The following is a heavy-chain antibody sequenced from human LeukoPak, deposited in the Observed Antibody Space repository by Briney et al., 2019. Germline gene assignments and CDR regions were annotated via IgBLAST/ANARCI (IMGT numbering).Heavy chain of an antibody. CDR2: IYYSGST. V-gene: IGHV4-34*01. Sequence: PSETLSLTCAVYGGSFSGYYWSWIRQPPGKGLEWIGSIYYSGSTYYNPSLKSRVTISVDTSKNQFSLKLSSVTAADTAVCYCARLAAAGTDYWGQGTLVTVSS. CDR1: GGSFSGYY. CDR3: ARLAAAGTDY. J-gene: IGHJ4*02. D-gene: IGHD6-13*01.